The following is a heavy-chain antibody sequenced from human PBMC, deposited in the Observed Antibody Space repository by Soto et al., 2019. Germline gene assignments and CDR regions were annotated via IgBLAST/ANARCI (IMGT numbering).Heavy chain of an antibody. V-gene: IGHV3-23*01. CDR1: GFTFSSYA. Sequence: GGSLRLSCAASGFTFSSYAMGWVRQAPGKGLEWVSIIGGGGVNTYYADSVKGRFTISRDNSINALYLQMSSLRAGDTAVYYCAKGILVKPPGSRALDIWGHGTMVTVSS. CDR2: IGGGGVNT. D-gene: IGHD2-2*01. J-gene: IGHJ3*02. CDR3: AKGILVKPPGSRALDI.